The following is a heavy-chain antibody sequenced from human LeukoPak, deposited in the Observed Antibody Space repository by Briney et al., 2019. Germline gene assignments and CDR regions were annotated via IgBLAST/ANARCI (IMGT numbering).Heavy chain of an antibody. Sequence: ASVKVSCKASGYTFTSYAMHWVRQAPGQRLEWMGWINAGNGNTKYSQKFQGRVTITRDTSASTAYMELSSLRFEDTAVYYCARFDGDYGFFGYWGQGTLVTVSS. J-gene: IGHJ4*02. D-gene: IGHD4-17*01. CDR1: GYTFTSYA. CDR3: ARFDGDYGFFGY. CDR2: INAGNGNT. V-gene: IGHV1-3*01.